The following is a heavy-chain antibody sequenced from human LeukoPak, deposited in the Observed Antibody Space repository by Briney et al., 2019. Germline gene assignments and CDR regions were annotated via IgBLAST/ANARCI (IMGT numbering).Heavy chain of an antibody. Sequence: GGSLRLSCAASGFTFSSYAMSWVRQAPGKGLEWVSAISGSGGSTYYADSVKGRFTISRDNAYNTLYLQMNSLRVEDTAVYYCAKSKGGSVAGIGFWGQGTLVTVSS. J-gene: IGHJ4*02. CDR2: ISGSGGST. V-gene: IGHV3-23*01. CDR3: AKSKGGSVAGIGF. D-gene: IGHD6-19*01. CDR1: GFTFSSYA.